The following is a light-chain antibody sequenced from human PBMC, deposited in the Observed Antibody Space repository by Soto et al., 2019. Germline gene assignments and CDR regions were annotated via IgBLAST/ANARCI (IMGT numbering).Light chain of an antibody. J-gene: IGLJ3*02. Sequence: SYELTQPPSVSVSPGQTARITCSGDALPKQYAYWYQQKPGQAPVLVIYKDSERPSGIPERVSGSSSGTTVTLTISGVQAEYEADYYGQSADSSGTYRVFGGGTKLTVL. V-gene: IGLV3-25*02. CDR3: QSADSSGTYRV. CDR1: ALPKQY. CDR2: KDS.